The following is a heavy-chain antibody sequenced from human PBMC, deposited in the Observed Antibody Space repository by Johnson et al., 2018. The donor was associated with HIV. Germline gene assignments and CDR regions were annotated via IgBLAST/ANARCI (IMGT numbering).Heavy chain of an antibody. J-gene: IGHJ3*02. V-gene: IGHV3-30*04. D-gene: IGHD3-22*01. Sequence: QVQLVESGGGVVQPGGSLRLSCAASGFTFSSYALHWVRQAPGEGLEWVAVISYDGVNIYYADSVKGRFTVSRDNSKNTLYLQMNSLRAEDTAVYYCAREGNYYDSSSHAFDIWGQGTMVTVSS. CDR3: AREGNYYDSSSHAFDI. CDR1: GFTFSSYA. CDR2: ISYDGVNI.